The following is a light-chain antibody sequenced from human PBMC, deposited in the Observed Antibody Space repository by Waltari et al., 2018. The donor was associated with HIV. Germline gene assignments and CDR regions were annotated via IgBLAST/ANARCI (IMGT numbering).Light chain of an antibody. J-gene: IGKJ3*01. CDR2: WAS. V-gene: IGKV4-1*01. CDR1: KSVFLSSIRKNY. CDR3: QQYYSTPQT. Sequence: DIVMTQSPDSLALSLGDRATINCKSSKSVFLSSIRKNYLAWYQQKPGQPPKLLIYWASTRESGVPDRFSGSGSGTDFTLTITSLQAEDVAVYFCQQYYSTPQTFGPGTKLDIK.